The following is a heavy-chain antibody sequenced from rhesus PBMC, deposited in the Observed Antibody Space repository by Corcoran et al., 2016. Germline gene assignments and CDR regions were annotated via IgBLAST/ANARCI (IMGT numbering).Heavy chain of an antibody. CDR2: IRNKANGGTP. D-gene: IGHD6S26*01. V-gene: IGHV3-116*02. J-gene: IGHJ4*01. CDR1: GFTFSDYY. Sequence: EVRLVESGGGLVQPGGSLRLSCAASGFTFSDYYMSWVRQAPGKGPEWVVFIRNKANGGTPEDAASVKGRFTISRDDSKSIASLQMNSLKTEDTAVYYCARALGGWSLDYWGQGVLVTVSS. CDR3: ARALGGWSLDY.